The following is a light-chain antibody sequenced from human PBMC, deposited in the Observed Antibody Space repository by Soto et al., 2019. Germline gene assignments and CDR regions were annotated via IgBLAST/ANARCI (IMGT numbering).Light chain of an antibody. CDR3: HQSYT. CDR1: QSISSY. Sequence: DIQMTQSPSSLSASVGERVTITCRASQSISSYLNWYQQKPGKAPKLLIYAASSLQSGVPARFSGSGSGTELTLTISSLQPEDFATYYCHQSYTFGGWTKVEIK. J-gene: IGKJ4*01. V-gene: IGKV1-39*01. CDR2: AAS.